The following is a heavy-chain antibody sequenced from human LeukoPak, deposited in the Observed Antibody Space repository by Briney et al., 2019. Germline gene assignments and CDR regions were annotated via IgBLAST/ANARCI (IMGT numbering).Heavy chain of an antibody. Sequence: SETLSLTCTVSGGSISSYYWSWIRQPPGKGLEWIGYIYYSGSTNYNPSLKSRVTISVDTSKNQFSLKLSSVTAADTAVYYCARDGSSETPYYNWFDPWGQGTLVTVSS. CDR1: GGSISSYY. CDR2: IYYSGST. V-gene: IGHV4-59*12. J-gene: IGHJ5*02. D-gene: IGHD6-6*01. CDR3: ARDGSSETPYYNWFDP.